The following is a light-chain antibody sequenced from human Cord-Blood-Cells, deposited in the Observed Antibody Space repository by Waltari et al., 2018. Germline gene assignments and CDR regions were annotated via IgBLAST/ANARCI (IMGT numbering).Light chain of an antibody. CDR2: EGS. Sequence: QSALTQPASVSGSPGQSITISCTGTSSDVGRYNLVSCYQQHPGKAPKLMIYEGSKRPSGVSTRFSGSKACNTASLTISGLQAEDEADYYCCSYAGSSTWVFGGGTKLTVL. CDR3: CSYAGSSTWV. V-gene: IGLV2-23*01. CDR1: SSDVGRYNL. J-gene: IGLJ3*02.